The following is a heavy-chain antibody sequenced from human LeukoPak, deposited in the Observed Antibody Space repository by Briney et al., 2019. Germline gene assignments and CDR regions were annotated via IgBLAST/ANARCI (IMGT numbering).Heavy chain of an antibody. V-gene: IGHV3-11*06. CDR2: VGISSGNT. Sequence: GGSLRLSCAASGFTFSDYNMNWVRQAPGKGLEWISYVGISSGNTKYADSVKGRFTISGDKAKNSLYLQMNSLRVEDTAVYYCARDTKYAFDNWGQGTLVTVSS. CDR3: ARDTKYAFDN. J-gene: IGHJ4*02. CDR1: GFTFSDYN. D-gene: IGHD2-2*01.